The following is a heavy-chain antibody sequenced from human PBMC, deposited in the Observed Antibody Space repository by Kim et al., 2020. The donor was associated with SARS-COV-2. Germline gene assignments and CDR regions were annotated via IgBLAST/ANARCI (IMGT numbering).Heavy chain of an antibody. CDR2: IKQDGNQK. CDR1: GFTFSSYW. Sequence: WWSLRLSFAASGFTFSSYWMTWVRQAPGKGLEWVANIKQDGNQKYYVDSVKGRFTISRDNAKNSLYLQMNSLRAEDTAVYYCARDGDLYSSGKDAFDIWGQGTMVTVSS. CDR3: ARDGDLYSSGKDAFDI. D-gene: IGHD6-19*01. J-gene: IGHJ3*02. V-gene: IGHV3-7*01.